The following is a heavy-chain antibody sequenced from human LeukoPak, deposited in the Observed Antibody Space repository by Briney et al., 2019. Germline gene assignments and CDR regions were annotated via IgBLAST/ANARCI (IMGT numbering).Heavy chain of an antibody. CDR2: IKQDGSEK. CDR1: GFTFSSYW. CDR3: ASTGIAVAGIGSYYFDY. J-gene: IGHJ4*02. Sequence: PRGSLRLSCAASGFTFSSYWMSRVRQAPGKELEWVANIKQDGSEKYYVDSVKGRFTISRDNAKNSLYLQMNSLRAEDTAVYYCASTGIAVAGIGSYYFDYWGQGTLVTVSS. D-gene: IGHD6-19*01. V-gene: IGHV3-7*01.